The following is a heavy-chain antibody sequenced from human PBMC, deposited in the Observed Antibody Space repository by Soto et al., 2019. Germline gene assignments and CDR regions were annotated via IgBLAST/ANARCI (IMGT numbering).Heavy chain of an antibody. CDR1: GFTFSTYA. V-gene: IGHV3-30-3*01. CDR2: ITSDGSKK. J-gene: IGHJ3*02. CDR3: ARTVASAGPDAFDI. D-gene: IGHD6-13*01. Sequence: QVQLVESGGGVVQPVTSLIISCVGSGFTFSTYAMHWVRQAPGKGLQWVSVITSDGSKKYSADSVKGRFIISRDNYKNTLYLQMNTLRTEDTAVYYCARTVASAGPDAFDIWGQGTVLTVSS.